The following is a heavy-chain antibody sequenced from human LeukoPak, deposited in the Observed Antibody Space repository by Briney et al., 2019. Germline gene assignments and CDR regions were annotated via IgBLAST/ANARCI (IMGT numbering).Heavy chain of an antibody. CDR2: IYYSGST. CDR1: GDSISNYF. Sequence: SEALSLTCIVSGDSISNYFWNWVRQPPGKGLEWIGYIYYSGSTNYNPSLKSRVTISVDTSKNQSSRKLRSVTAADTAVYYCARGTVPGTHWGQRALVTVSS. CDR3: ARGTVPGTH. V-gene: IGHV4-59*08. D-gene: IGHD6-19*01. J-gene: IGHJ4*02.